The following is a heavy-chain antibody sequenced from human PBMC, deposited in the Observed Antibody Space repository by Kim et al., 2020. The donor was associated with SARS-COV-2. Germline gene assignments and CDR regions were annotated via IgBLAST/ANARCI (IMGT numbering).Heavy chain of an antibody. CDR3: ARDAGMLYYYYGMDV. V-gene: IGHV4-39*07. Sequence: PSLKSRVTISVDTSKNQFSLKLSSVTAADTAVYYCARDAGMLYYYYGMDVWGQGTTVTVSS. D-gene: IGHD2-8*01. J-gene: IGHJ6*02.